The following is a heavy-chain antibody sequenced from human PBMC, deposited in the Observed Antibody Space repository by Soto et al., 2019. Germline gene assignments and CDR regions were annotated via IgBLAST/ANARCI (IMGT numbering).Heavy chain of an antibody. V-gene: IGHV3-21*01. CDR1: GFTFSSYS. Sequence: GGSLRLSCAASGFTFSSYSMNWVRQAPGKGLEWVSSISSSSSYIYYADSVKGRFTISRDNAKNSLYLQMNSLRAEDTAVYYCATQKHNWNDVYSWFDPWGQGTLVTVSS. CDR2: ISSSSSYI. J-gene: IGHJ5*02. CDR3: ATQKHNWNDVYSWFDP. D-gene: IGHD1-1*01.